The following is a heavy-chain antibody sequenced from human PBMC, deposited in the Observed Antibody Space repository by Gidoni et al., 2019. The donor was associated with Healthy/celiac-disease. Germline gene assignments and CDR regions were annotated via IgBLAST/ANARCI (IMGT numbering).Heavy chain of an antibody. CDR1: GSTFTSYG. D-gene: IGHD2-2*01. CDR2: ISAYSGNT. J-gene: IGHJ4*02. V-gene: IGHV1-18*01. Sequence: QVQLVQSGAEVTKPGASVKVSCKASGSTFTSYGISWVRQAPGQGLEWMGWISAYSGNTNYAQKLQGRVTMTTDTSTSTAYMELRSLRSDDTAVYYCASQEGIPTLHYYFDYWGQGTLVTVSS. CDR3: ASQEGIPTLHYYFDY.